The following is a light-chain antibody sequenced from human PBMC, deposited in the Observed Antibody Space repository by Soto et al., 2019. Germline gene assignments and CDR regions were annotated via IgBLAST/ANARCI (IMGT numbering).Light chain of an antibody. CDR2: LKSDGSH. J-gene: IGLJ3*02. Sequence: QSVLTQSPSASASLGASVKLTCTLSSGHSSYVIAWHQQQPEEGPRFLMKLKSDGSHSKGAGIPDRFSGSSSGAERYLTISSLQSDDESDYCCQTWGTGIRVFGGGTKVTVL. V-gene: IGLV4-69*01. CDR3: QTWGTGIRV. CDR1: SGHSSYV.